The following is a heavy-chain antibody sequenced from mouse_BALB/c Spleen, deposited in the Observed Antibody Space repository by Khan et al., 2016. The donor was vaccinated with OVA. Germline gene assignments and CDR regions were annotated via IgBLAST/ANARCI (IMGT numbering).Heavy chain of an antibody. CDR2: INTNTGES. J-gene: IGHJ3*01. CDR3: ARCLNCCGSWFAY. Sequence: QIQLVQSGPELKKPGETVKISCETSGYTFTNYGMNWVKQAPGKGLKWMGWINTNTGESIYADDFKGRFAFSLETSASTAFLHINNLKNEDMSTCFCARCLNCCGSWFAYWGQGTLVTVSA. CDR1: GYTFTNYG. V-gene: IGHV9-1*02.